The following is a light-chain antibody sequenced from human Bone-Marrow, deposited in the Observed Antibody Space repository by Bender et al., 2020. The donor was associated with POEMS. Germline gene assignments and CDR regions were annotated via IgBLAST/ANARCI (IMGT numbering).Light chain of an antibody. CDR2: EDT. J-gene: IGLJ3*02. CDR1: KLEDKF. CDR3: QAWDSGTAV. Sequence: YELTQAPSVSVSPGQTARISCSGDKLEDKFVCWFQLRPGQSPLMVIYEDTKRPSGIPARFSASNSGNTATLTISGTQPMDEADYFCQAWDSGTAVFGGGTKLTVL. V-gene: IGLV3-1*01.